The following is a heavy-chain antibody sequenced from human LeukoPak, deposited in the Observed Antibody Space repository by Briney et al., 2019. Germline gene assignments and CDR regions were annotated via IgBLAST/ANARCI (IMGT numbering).Heavy chain of an antibody. CDR3: ARARGLLSYYFDY. D-gene: IGHD3-10*01. J-gene: IGHJ4*02. V-gene: IGHV3-53*01. CDR2: IYSGGST. CDR1: GFTVSSNY. Sequence: GGSLRLXCAASGFTVSSNYMSWVRLAPGKGLEWVSVIYSGGSTYYADSVKGRFTISRDNSKNTLYLQMNSLRAEDTAVYYCARARGLLSYYFDYWGQGTLVTVSS.